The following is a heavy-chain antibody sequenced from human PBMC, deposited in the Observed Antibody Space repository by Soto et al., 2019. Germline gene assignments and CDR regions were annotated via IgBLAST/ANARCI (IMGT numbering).Heavy chain of an antibody. CDR2: IYSGGST. CDR1: GFTFSSYA. Sequence: EVQLLESGGGLVQPGGSLRLSCAASGFTFSSYAMSWVRQAPGKGLEWVSVIYSGGSTYYADSVKGRFTISRDNSKNTLYLQMNSLRAEDTAVYYCARGPGYDSSGYYWFDYWGQGTLVTVSS. CDR3: ARGPGYDSSGYYWFDY. J-gene: IGHJ4*02. V-gene: IGHV3-66*01. D-gene: IGHD3-22*01.